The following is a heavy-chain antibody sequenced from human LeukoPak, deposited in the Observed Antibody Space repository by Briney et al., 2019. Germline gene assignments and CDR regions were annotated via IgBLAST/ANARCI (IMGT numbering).Heavy chain of an antibody. CDR1: GYSFTTYW. D-gene: IGHD2-2*01. Sequence: GESLKIPCKGSGYSFTTYWIGWVRQMPGKGLEWMGIIYPGDSDTRYSPSFQGQVTISADKSISTAYLQWSSLEASDTAVYYCARWLAHCSSASCFQPFDYWGQGTLVTVSS. CDR2: IYPGDSDT. CDR3: ARWLAHCSSASCFQPFDY. J-gene: IGHJ4*02. V-gene: IGHV5-51*01.